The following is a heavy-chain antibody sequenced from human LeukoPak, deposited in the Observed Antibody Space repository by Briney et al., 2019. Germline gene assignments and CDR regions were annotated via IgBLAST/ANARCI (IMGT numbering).Heavy chain of an antibody. V-gene: IGHV4-34*01. D-gene: IGHD2-2*01. Sequence: SETLSLTCAVYGGSFSGYYWSWIRQPPGKGLEWIGEINHSGSTNYNPSLKSRVTISVDTSKNQFSLKLSSVTAADTAVYYCARQGQQLIYNWFDPWGQGTLVTVSS. J-gene: IGHJ5*02. CDR2: INHSGST. CDR1: GGSFSGYY. CDR3: ARQGQQLIYNWFDP.